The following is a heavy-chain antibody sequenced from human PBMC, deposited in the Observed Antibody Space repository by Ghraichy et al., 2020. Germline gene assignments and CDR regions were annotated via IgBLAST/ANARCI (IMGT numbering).Heavy chain of an antibody. CDR3: ASDLKKRGDPTGGGFDY. Sequence: GGSLRLSCAASGFTFSSYGMHWVRQAPGKGLEWVAVIWYDGSNKYYADSVKGRFTISRDNSKNTLYLQMNSLRAEDTAVYYCASDLKKRGDPTGGGFDYWGQGTLVTVSS. CDR1: GFTFSSYG. V-gene: IGHV3-33*01. J-gene: IGHJ4*02. CDR2: IWYDGSNK. D-gene: IGHD4-17*01.